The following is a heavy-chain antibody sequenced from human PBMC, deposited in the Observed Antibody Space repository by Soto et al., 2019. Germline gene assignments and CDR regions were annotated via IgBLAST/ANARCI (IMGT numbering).Heavy chain of an antibody. CDR2: ISAYNGSR. V-gene: IGHV1-18*01. CDR1: GYTFNSYG. J-gene: IGHJ4*02. CDR3: ARHGPPLGY. Sequence: QVQLVQSGAEVKKPGASVKDSCKASGYTFNSYGISWVRQAPGQGLEWMGWISAYNGSRNYAQKFQGRVTMTTDTYTSTAYMELWSLRSDDTAVYNCARHGPPLGYRGQGTQVTVSS.